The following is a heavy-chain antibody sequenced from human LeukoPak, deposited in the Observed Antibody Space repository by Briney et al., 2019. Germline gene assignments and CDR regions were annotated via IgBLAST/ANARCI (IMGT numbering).Heavy chain of an antibody. CDR2: INPSGGST. D-gene: IGHD2-15*01. V-gene: IGHV1-46*01. CDR3: ARCGNSGGSCYSVDY. CDR1: GYTFTSYY. J-gene: IGHJ4*02. Sequence: ASVKVSCKASGYTFTSYYMHWVRQAPGQGLEWMGIINPSGGSTSYAQKFQGRVTMTRDTSTSTVYMELSSLRSEDTAVYYCARCGNSGGSCYSVDYWGQGTLVTVSS.